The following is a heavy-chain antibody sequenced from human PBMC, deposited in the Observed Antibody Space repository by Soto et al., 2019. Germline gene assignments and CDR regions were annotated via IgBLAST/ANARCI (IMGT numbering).Heavy chain of an antibody. CDR2: ISVHNGNT. CDR3: AIDPGPYYDILTGNYNYNYYYAMDV. Sequence: QVQLVQSGAEVKKPGASVKVSCKASGYTFTSYGISWVRQAPGQGLEWMGWISVHNGNTNYAQNLQGRVTMTTDTPTSTAYMEVRSLRSDDTAVYYCAIDPGPYYDILTGNYNYNYYYAMDVWGQGTTVTVSS. CDR1: GYTFTSYG. D-gene: IGHD3-9*01. V-gene: IGHV1-18*01. J-gene: IGHJ6*02.